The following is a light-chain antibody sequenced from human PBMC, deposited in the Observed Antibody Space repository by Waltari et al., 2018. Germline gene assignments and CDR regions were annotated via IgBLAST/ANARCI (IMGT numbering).Light chain of an antibody. CDR1: RSDIGGHND. V-gene: IGLV2-11*01. Sequence: QSALTQPRSVSGSPGQSVTISCTGTRSDIGGHNDVSWYQQHPGKAPKVMIYDVSKRLSGVPDRFSGSKSDRTASLTISGLQADDEADYYCCAYAGSYILLFGGGTKLTVL. CDR2: DVS. CDR3: CAYAGSYILL. J-gene: IGLJ3*02.